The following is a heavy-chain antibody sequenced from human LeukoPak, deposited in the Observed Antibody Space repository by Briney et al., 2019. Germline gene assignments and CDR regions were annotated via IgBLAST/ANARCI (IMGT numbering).Heavy chain of an antibody. J-gene: IGHJ6*02. CDR1: GFTFTTSG. Sequence: GGSLRLSCAASGFTFTTSGMNWVRQAPGKGLEWVSSITTSSSNIYYAASVKGRFTISRDNAKNSLYLQMNSLRAEDTALYYCARYYADNYYYGVDVWGQGTTVTVSS. D-gene: IGHD4-17*01. CDR3: ARYYADNYYYGVDV. V-gene: IGHV3-21*01. CDR2: ITTSSSNI.